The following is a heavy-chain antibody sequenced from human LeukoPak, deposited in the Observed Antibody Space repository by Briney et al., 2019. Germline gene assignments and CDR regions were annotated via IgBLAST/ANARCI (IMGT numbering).Heavy chain of an antibody. V-gene: IGHV3-48*02. J-gene: IGHJ4*02. Sequence: EGSLRLSCAVSGFTFSSYWMSWVRQAPGKGLEWVSHITASGTAMFYADSVKGRFTISRDNAKNSLYLQMNSLRDEDTAVYYCASSGSYRFDYWGQGTLVTVS. CDR1: GFTFSSYW. CDR2: ITASGTAM. CDR3: ASSGSYRFDY. D-gene: IGHD1-26*01.